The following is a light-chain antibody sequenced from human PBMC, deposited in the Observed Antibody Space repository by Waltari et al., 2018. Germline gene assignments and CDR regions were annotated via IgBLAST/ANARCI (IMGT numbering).Light chain of an antibody. CDR3: LVWHSTTDHHGV. CDR2: YDS. CDR1: QIGSQS. Sequence: SYVVTQSPSVSVAPGETARITCGGEQIGSQSVHWYQQRPGQAPVLVISYDSDRPSGIPERFSGSNSGNTATLTISWVEADDEADYYCLVWHSTTDHHGVFGGGTKLTVL. V-gene: IGLV3-21*04. J-gene: IGLJ2*01.